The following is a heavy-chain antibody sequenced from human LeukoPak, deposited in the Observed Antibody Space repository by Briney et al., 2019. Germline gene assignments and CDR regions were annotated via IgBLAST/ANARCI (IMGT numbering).Heavy chain of an antibody. V-gene: IGHV3-66*01. J-gene: IGHJ5*02. D-gene: IGHD3-9*01. CDR3: ARSDDWPRWFDP. CDR2: IYSDGST. Sequence: GGSLRLSCAASGFIVSGNYMSWVRQAPGRGLEWVSIIYSDGSTVYADSVKGRFTISRDNSKSTLYLQMNSLRAEDTAVYYCARSDDWPRWFDPWGQGTLVTVSS. CDR1: GFIVSGNY.